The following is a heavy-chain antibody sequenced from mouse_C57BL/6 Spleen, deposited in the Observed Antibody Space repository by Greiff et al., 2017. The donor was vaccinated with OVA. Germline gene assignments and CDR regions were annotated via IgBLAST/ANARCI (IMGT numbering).Heavy chain of an antibody. J-gene: IGHJ4*01. V-gene: IGHV7-3*01. CDR3: ARSLYGNYGDYYAMDY. CDR1: GFTFTDYY. D-gene: IGHD2-1*01. Sequence: DVKLQESGGGLVQPGGSLSLSCAASGFTFTDYYMSWVRQPPGKALEWLGFIRNKANGYTTEYSASVKGRFTISRDNSQSILYLQMNALRAEDSATYYCARSLYGNYGDYYAMDYWGQGTSVTVSS. CDR2: IRNKANGYTT.